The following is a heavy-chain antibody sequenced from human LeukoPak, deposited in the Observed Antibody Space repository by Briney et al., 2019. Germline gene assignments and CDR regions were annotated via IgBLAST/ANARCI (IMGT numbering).Heavy chain of an antibody. D-gene: IGHD3-3*01. CDR2: ISAYNGKT. CDR1: GYTFTSYG. J-gene: IGHJ4*02. CDR3: ARDVFPGRPSYYDFWSGYYTAIDY. Sequence: ASVKVSCKTSGYTFTSYGISWVRQAPGQGIEWMGWISAYNGKTNYAQKLQGRGTMTTDTSSSTANMELRSLRSDDTAVYYCARDVFPGRPSYYDFWSGYYTAIDYWGQGTLVTVSS. V-gene: IGHV1-18*01.